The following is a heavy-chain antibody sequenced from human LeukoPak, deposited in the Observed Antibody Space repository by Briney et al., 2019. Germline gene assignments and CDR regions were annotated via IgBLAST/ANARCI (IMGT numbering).Heavy chain of an antibody. CDR3: ARGPYYYDSSGYWDY. Sequence: QPGGSLRLSCAASGFTFSSYAMHWVRQAPGKGLEWVAVISYDGSNKYYADSVKGRFTISRDNSKNTLYPQMNSLRAEDTAVYYCARGPYYYDSSGYWDYWGQGTLVTVSS. CDR2: ISYDGSNK. D-gene: IGHD3-22*01. J-gene: IGHJ4*02. CDR1: GFTFSSYA. V-gene: IGHV3-30-3*01.